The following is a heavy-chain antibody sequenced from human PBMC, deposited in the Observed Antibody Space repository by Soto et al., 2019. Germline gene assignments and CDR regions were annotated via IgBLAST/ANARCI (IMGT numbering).Heavy chain of an antibody. Sequence: EVQLVESGGGLVKPGGSLRLSCAASGFTFSRDSMGWVRQAPGKGLEWVASISSSGSFMNYADSVKGRFTISRDNAKNSLYLQMRSLNDEDTAVYYCARDPPSGTTLDWFDSWGQGTLVTVSS. J-gene: IGHJ5*01. D-gene: IGHD1-7*01. V-gene: IGHV3-21*01. CDR3: ARDPPSGTTLDWFDS. CDR1: GFTFSRDS. CDR2: ISSSGSFM.